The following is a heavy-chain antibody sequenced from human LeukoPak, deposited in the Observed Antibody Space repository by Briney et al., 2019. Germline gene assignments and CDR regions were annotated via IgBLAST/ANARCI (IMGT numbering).Heavy chain of an antibody. V-gene: IGHV4-59*01. J-gene: IGHJ4*02. D-gene: IGHD5-18*01. Sequence: SETLSLTCTVSGGSISSYYWSWIRQPPGKGLEWIGYIYYSGSTNYNPSLKSRVTISVDTSKNQFSLKLSSVTAADTAVYYCARGALISYSYGPFDYWGQGALVTVSS. CDR3: ARGALISYSYGPFDY. CDR1: GGSISSYY. CDR2: IYYSGST.